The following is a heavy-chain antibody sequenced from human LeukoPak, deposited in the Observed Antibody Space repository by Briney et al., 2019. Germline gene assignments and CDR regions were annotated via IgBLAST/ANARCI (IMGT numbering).Heavy chain of an antibody. Sequence: PSETLSLTCTVSGGSIGSSSYYWGWIRQPPGKGLEWIGSIYYSGSTYYNPSLKSRVTISVDTSKNQFSLKLSSVTAADTAVYYCARHPGGFYYFDYWGQGTLVTVSS. CDR2: IYYSGST. V-gene: IGHV4-39*01. CDR1: GGSIGSSSYY. J-gene: IGHJ4*02. CDR3: ARHPGGFYYFDY.